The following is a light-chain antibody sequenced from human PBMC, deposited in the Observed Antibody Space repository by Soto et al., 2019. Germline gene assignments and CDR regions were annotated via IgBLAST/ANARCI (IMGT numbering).Light chain of an antibody. CDR1: SSDVGANIF. V-gene: IGLV2-14*01. CDR2: TVS. CDR3: SSFTTDSTYV. J-gene: IGLJ1*01. Sequence: QSALTQPASVSGSPGQSITISCTGTSSDVGANIFVSWYQQHPGKVPKLMIYTVSSRPSGVSQRFSGSKYGNTASLTISGLQAEDEADYYCSSFTTDSTYVFGTGTKLTVL.